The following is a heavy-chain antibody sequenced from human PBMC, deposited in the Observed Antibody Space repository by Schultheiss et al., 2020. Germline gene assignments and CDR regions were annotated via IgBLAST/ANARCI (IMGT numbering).Heavy chain of an antibody. CDR3: ASGSGWYFDY. CDR2: IYYSGST. Sequence: SATLSLTCTVSGGSISSSSYYWGWIRQPPGKGLEWIGSIYYSGSTYYNPSLKSRVTISVDTSKNQFSLKLSSVTAADTAVYYCASGSGWYFDYWGQGTLVTVSS. CDR1: GGSISSSSYY. J-gene: IGHJ4*02. V-gene: IGHV4-39*01. D-gene: IGHD6-19*01.